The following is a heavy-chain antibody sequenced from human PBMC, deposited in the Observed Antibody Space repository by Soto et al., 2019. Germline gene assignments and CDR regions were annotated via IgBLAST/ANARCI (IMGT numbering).Heavy chain of an antibody. CDR1: GFTFSSYW. CDR2: INSDGSST. CDR3: ASGEWGMWDYYGMDV. V-gene: IGHV3-74*01. Sequence: PGGSLRLSCAASGFTFSSYWMHWVRQAPGKGLVWVSRINSDGSSTSYADSVKGRFTISRDNAKNTLYLQMNSLRAEDTAVYYCASGEWGMWDYYGMDVWGQGTTVTVS. J-gene: IGHJ6*02. D-gene: IGHD2-8*01.